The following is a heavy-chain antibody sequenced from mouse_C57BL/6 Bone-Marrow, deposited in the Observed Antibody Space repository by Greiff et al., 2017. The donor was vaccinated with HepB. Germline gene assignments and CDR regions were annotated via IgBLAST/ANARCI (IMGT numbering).Heavy chain of an antibody. CDR3: AAYGNYGY. J-gene: IGHJ2*01. CDR2: IDPSDSYT. V-gene: IGHV1-69*01. Sequence: QVQLQQPGAELVMPGASVKLSCKASGYTFTSYWMHWVKQRPGQGLEWIGEIDPSDSYTNYNQKFKGKSTLTVDKSSSTAYMQRSSLTSEDSAVYYCAAYGNYGYWGQGTTLTVSS. D-gene: IGHD2-1*01. CDR1: GYTFTSYW.